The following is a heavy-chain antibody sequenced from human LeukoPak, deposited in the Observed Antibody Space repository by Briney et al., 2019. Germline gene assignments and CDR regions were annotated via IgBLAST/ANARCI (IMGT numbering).Heavy chain of an antibody. J-gene: IGHJ3*02. CDR3: AKWDPVDTAGFDI. V-gene: IGHV3-23*01. CDR1: GFTFSSYA. Sequence: GGFLRLSCAASGFTFSSYAMHWVRQAPGKGLEWVSAISGSGGSTYYADSVKGRFTISRDNSKNTLYLQMNSLRAEDTAVYYCAKWDPVDTAGFDIWGQGTMVTVSS. CDR2: ISGSGGST. D-gene: IGHD5-18*01.